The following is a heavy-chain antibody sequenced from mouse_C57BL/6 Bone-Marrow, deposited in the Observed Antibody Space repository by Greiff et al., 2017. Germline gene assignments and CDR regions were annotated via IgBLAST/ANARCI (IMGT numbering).Heavy chain of an antibody. Sequence: EVQRVESGGGLVKPGGSLKLSCAASGFTFSSYTMSWVRPTPETRLQWVAAISGGGGNTYYPDRVKGRFTISRDNDKNILYLQMSSLRSEDTALYYCSRQVTTVLATKYFDVWGTGTTVTVSS. CDR3: SRQVTTVLATKYFDV. V-gene: IGHV5-9*01. CDR2: ISGGGGNT. CDR1: GFTFSSYT. D-gene: IGHD1-1*01. J-gene: IGHJ1*03.